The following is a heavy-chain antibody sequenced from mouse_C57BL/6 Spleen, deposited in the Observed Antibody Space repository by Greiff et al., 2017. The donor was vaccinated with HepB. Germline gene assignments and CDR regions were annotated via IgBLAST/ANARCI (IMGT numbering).Heavy chain of an antibody. Sequence: QVQLQQPGTELVKPGASVKLSCKASGYTFTSYWMHWVKQRPGQGLEWIGNINPSNGGTNYNEKFKRKATLTVDKSSSTAYMQLSSLTSEDSAVYYCANENYYGPRYYFDYWGQGTTLTVSS. CDR3: ANENYYGPRYYFDY. CDR1: GYTFTSYW. D-gene: IGHD1-2*01. CDR2: INPSNGGT. J-gene: IGHJ2*01. V-gene: IGHV1-53*01.